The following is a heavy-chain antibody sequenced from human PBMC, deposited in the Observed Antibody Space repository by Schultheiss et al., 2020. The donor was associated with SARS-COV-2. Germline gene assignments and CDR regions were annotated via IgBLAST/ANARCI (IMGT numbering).Heavy chain of an antibody. CDR1: GYTFTSYG. V-gene: IGHV1-18*04. D-gene: IGHD6-13*01. Sequence: ASVKVSCKASGYTFTSYGISWVRQAPGQGLEWMGWISAYNGNTNYAQKLQGRVTMTTDTSTSTAYMELSSLRSEDTAVYYCASRGSDSSSWYYYYGMDVWGQGTTVTVSS. J-gene: IGHJ6*02. CDR3: ASRGSDSSSWYYYYGMDV. CDR2: ISAYNGNT.